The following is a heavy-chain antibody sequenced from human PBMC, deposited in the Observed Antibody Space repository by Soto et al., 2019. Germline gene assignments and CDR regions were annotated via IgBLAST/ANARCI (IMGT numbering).Heavy chain of an antibody. CDR3: ARRYYENSHNLVGSPIFDF. Sequence: LTCTVSGGSINKGDHYWSWIRQPPGNGLEWIGYVSSYRGTPYYNPSLKSRLTISLGKPMNEFSLKLSSVTAADPAVYYCARRYYENSHNLVGSPIFDFWRQGSLLTVST. J-gene: IGHJ4*02. D-gene: IGHD3-22*01. V-gene: IGHV4-30-4*01. CDR1: GGSINKGDHY. CDR2: VSSYRGTP.